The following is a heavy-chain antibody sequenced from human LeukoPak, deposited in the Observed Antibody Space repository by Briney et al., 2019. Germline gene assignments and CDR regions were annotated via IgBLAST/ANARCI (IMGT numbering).Heavy chain of an antibody. Sequence: PSETLSLTCTVSGGSISGYYWSWIRQPPGKGLEWIGYIYYSGSTSYNPSLTSRVTISVDTSKNQFSLKLSSVTAADTAVYYCARVAGYDFWSGYYHQPFDYWGQGTLVTVSS. CDR3: ARVAGYDFWSGYYHQPFDY. D-gene: IGHD3-3*01. CDR2: IYYSGST. CDR1: GGSISGYY. J-gene: IGHJ4*02. V-gene: IGHV4-59*01.